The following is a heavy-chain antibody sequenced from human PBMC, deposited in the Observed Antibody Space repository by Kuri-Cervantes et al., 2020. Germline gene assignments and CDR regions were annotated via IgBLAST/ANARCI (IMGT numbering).Heavy chain of an antibody. D-gene: IGHD3-3*01. Sequence: GESLKISCAASGFTFNNYAMHWVRQAPGKGLEWVAVIWYDGSNKYYAESVKGRFTISRDNSKNTLYLQMNSLRAEDTAVYYCATRNDDLWGWGQGTLVTVSS. V-gene: IGHV3-33*08. CDR2: IWYDGSNK. CDR1: GFTFNNYA. J-gene: IGHJ4*02. CDR3: ATRNDDLWG.